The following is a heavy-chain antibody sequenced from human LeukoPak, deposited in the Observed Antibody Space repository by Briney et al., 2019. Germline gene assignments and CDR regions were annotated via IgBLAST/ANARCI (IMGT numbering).Heavy chain of an antibody. CDR2: MNPNSGNT. D-gene: IGHD6-19*01. CDR1: GYTFTSYY. V-gene: IGHV1-8*02. J-gene: IGHJ4*02. CDR3: ARGRGGWYYFDY. Sequence: ASVKVSCKASGYTFTSYYMHWVRQAPGQGLEWMGWMNPNSGNTGYAQKFQGRVTMTRNTSISTAYMELSSLRSEDTAVYYCARGRGGWYYFDYWGQGTLVTVSS.